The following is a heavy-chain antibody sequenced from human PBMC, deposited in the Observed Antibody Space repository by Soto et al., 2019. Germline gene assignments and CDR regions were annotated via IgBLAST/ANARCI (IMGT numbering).Heavy chain of an antibody. CDR3: ARELAGAGPPGVDYYFGMD. Sequence: LSLSCSASGFTFGSYAMHWVRQAPGKGLEWVAVISYDGSNKYYAYSVKGRFTTSRDNSKNTLYLQMNSLRAEDTAVYYCARELAGAGPPGVDYYFGMD. V-gene: IGHV3-30-3*01. CDR1: GFTFGSYA. J-gene: IGHJ6*01. D-gene: IGHD6-13*01. CDR2: ISYDGSNK.